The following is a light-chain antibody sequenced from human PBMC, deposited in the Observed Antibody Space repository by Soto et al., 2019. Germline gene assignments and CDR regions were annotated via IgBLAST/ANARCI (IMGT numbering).Light chain of an antibody. CDR2: KAS. Sequence: DIQMTQSPSTLSASVGDRVTITCRASQSINSWLVWYQQRAGKAPKLLIYKASNLEGGVPSRFSGSGSGTEFTLTISSLQPDDFATYYCQEYNSYSRTFGQGTKVEIK. J-gene: IGKJ1*01. V-gene: IGKV1-5*03. CDR1: QSINSW. CDR3: QEYNSYSRT.